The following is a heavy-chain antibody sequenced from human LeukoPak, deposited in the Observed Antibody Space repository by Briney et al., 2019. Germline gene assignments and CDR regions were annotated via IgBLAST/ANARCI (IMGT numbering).Heavy chain of an antibody. CDR3: AIVDSSGYYTFFDY. J-gene: IGHJ4*02. D-gene: IGHD3-22*01. CDR2: IYNRGSP. CDR1: GDSISIRN. Sequence: PSETLSLTCTVSGDSISIRNWNWIRQPPGKGLVWIGDIYNRGSPNYNPSLKSRVTISVDTSKNQFSQNLSSVTAADTAVYYCAIVDSSGYYTFFDYWGQGTRVTVSS. V-gene: IGHV4-59*11.